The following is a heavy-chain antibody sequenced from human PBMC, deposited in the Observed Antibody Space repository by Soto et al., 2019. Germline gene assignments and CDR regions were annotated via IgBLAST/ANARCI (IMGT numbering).Heavy chain of an antibody. CDR2: VTGRASST. CDR3: AKHLPSKKKQRLSADAFHI. V-gene: IGHV3-23*01. Sequence: EVRLLESGGGLVQPGGSLRLSCFASGFTFPNYAMSWVRQAPGKGLEWVSVVTGRASSTYYADSVEGRFTISRDNSRNTLFLQMNSLGAEDTAVYYCAKHLPSKKKQRLSADAFHIWGQGTMLTVSS. CDR1: GFTFPNYA. D-gene: IGHD6-25*01. J-gene: IGHJ3*02.